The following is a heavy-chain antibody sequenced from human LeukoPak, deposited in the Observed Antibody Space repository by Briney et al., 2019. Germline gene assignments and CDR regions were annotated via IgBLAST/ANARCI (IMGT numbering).Heavy chain of an antibody. J-gene: IGHJ4*02. D-gene: IGHD2-2*01. CDR1: GFTFSSYA. CDR2: ISGSGGST. V-gene: IGHV3-23*01. Sequence: GGSLRLSCAASGFTFSSYAMSWVRQAPGKGLEWVSAISGSGGSTYYADSVKGRFTISRDNSKNTLYLQMNSLRAEDTAVYYCAKTIGFRIVVVPAAIFSWGQGTLVTVSS. CDR3: AKTIGFRIVVVPAAIFS.